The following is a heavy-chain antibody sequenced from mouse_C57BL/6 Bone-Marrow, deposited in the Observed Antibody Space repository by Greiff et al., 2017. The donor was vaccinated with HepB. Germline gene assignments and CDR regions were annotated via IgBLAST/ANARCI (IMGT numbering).Heavy chain of an antibody. V-gene: IGHV1-81*01. CDR3: ARWLLRFAY. Sequence: QVQLQQSGAELARPGASVKLSCKASGYTFTSYGISWVKQRTEQGLEWIGEIYPRSGNTYYNEKFKGKATLTADKSSSTAYMELRSLTSEDSAVYFCARWLLRFAYWGQGTLVTVSA. CDR1: GYTFTSYG. CDR2: IYPRSGNT. D-gene: IGHD2-3*01. J-gene: IGHJ3*01.